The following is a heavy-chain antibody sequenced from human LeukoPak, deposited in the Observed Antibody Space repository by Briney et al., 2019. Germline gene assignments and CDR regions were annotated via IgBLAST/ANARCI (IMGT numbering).Heavy chain of an antibody. V-gene: IGHV1-18*01. J-gene: IGHJ6*03. CDR3: ASASGAIWSGAKRTGYYYMDV. Sequence: ASVKVSCKASGYTFTSYGISWVRQAPGQGLEWMGWISAYNGNTNYAQKLQGRVTMTTDTSTSTAYMELRSLRSDDTAVYYCASASGAIWSGAKRTGYYYMDVWGKGTTVTVSS. CDR1: GYTFTSYG. D-gene: IGHD3-3*01. CDR2: ISAYNGNT.